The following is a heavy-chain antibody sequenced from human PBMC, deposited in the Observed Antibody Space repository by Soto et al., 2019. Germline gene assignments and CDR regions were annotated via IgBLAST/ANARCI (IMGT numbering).Heavy chain of an antibody. CDR2: IVVASGYS. J-gene: IGHJ4*02. Sequence: LVQSGPDVKKPGTSVQVSCKTSGFTFGSSAVQWVRQFGGQRLEWIGWIVVASGYSNVAQKFQDRVSLTRDLSTNTAFMELSGLTSEDSAIYYCAADVIGVAGDFDHWGQGTLVSVSS. D-gene: IGHD6-19*01. V-gene: IGHV1-58*01. CDR3: AADVIGVAGDFDH. CDR1: GFTFGSSA.